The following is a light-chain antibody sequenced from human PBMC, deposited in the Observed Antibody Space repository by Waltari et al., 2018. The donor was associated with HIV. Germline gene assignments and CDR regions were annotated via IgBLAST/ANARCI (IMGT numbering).Light chain of an antibody. CDR1: NIGSKS. V-gene: IGLV3-21*04. J-gene: IGLJ2*01. CDR3: QVWDSSSDHVV. CDR2: YDS. Sequence: SYVLTQPPSVSVAPGKKARITCGGNNIGSKSVNWYQQKPGQAPVLVIYYDSDRPSGIPERFSGSNSGNTATLTISSVEAGDEADYYCQVWDSSSDHVVFGGGTKLTVL.